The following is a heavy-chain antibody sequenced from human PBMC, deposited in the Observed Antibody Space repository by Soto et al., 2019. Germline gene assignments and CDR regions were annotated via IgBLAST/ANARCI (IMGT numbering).Heavy chain of an antibody. CDR1: GFTFSSSA. CDR2: IRVGGGDT. V-gene: IGHV3-23*01. Sequence: EVRLLESGGGLAQPGGSLRHSCAASGFTFSSSAMNWVRQAPGKGLEWVSSIRVGGGDTFYADSVRGRFTVSRDISRNTMYLQMNSLRAEDTAIYYCAKCSVGTVRSSGWCNWFDPWGQGTLVTVSS. D-gene: IGHD6-19*01. J-gene: IGHJ5*02. CDR3: AKCSVGTVRSSGWCNWFDP.